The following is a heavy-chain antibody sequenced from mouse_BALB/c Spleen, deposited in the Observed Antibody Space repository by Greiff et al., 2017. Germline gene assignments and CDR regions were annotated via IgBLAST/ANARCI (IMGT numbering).Heavy chain of an antibody. CDR1: GYTFTSYV. CDR2: INPYNDGT. V-gene: IGHV1-14*01. D-gene: IGHD1-1*01. J-gene: IGHJ4*01. Sequence: LVESGPELVKPGASVKMSCKASGYTFTSYVMHWVKQKPGQGLEWIGYINPYNDGTKYNEKFKGKATLTSDKSSSTAYMQLSSLTSEDSAVYYCTRSLGVATRAMDYWGQGTSVTVSS. CDR3: TRSLGVATRAMDY.